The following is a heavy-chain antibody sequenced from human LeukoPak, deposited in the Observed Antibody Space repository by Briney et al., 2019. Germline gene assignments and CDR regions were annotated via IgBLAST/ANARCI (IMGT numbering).Heavy chain of an antibody. CDR1: GGSISSYY. CDR3: ARDRSGGRYWHFDL. Sequence: SETLSLTCTVSGGSISSYYWSWIRQPAGKGLEWIGRIYTNGSTNYNPSLKSRVTMSVDTSKNQFSLKLSSVTAADTAVYYCARDRSGGRYWHFDLWGRGTLVTVSS. D-gene: IGHD2-15*01. J-gene: IGHJ2*01. V-gene: IGHV4-4*07. CDR2: IYTNGST.